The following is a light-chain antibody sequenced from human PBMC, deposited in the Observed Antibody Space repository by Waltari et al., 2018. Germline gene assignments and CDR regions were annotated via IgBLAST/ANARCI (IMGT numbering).Light chain of an antibody. CDR3: QQYYDYLRT. V-gene: IGKV1-8*01. J-gene: IGKJ1*01. CDR1: QSVSTN. Sequence: AIRMTQSPSSLSASTGDRVTITCRANQSVSTNLAWYQQKPGKAPKLLIYAASTLQRGVPSRLSGSGSGTDFTLTISCLQSEDFATYYCQQYYDYLRTFGPGTKVEIK. CDR2: AAS.